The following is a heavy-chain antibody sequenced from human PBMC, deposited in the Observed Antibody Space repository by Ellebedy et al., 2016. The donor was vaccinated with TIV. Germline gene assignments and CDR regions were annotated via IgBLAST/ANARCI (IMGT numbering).Heavy chain of an antibody. CDR3: AGTRITMIVE. CDR2: ISSSGNTI. D-gene: IGHD3-22*01. V-gene: IGHV3-48*01. Sequence: GESLKISCAASGFTFSSYSMNWVRQAPGKGLEWISYISSSGNTIYADSVKGRFTISRDNAKNSLYLQMNSLRAEDTAMYYCAGTRITMIVEWGQGTLVTVSS. J-gene: IGHJ4*02. CDR1: GFTFSSYS.